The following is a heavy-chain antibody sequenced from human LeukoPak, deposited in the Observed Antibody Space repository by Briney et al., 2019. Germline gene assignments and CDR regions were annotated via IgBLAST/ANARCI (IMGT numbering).Heavy chain of an antibody. V-gene: IGHV3-33*01. Sequence: GGSLRLSCAASGFTFSSYGMHWVRQAPGKGLEWVAVIWYDGSNKYYADSVKGRFTISRDNSKNTLYLQMNSLRAEDTAVYYCARSNSRGVVVPAAIGYWGQGTLVTVSS. D-gene: IGHD2-2*01. CDR2: IWYDGSNK. CDR1: GFTFSSYG. CDR3: ARSNSRGVVVPAAIGY. J-gene: IGHJ4*02.